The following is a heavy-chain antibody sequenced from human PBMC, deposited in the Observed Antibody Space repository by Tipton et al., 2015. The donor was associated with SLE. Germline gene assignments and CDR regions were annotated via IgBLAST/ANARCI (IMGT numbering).Heavy chain of an antibody. J-gene: IGHJ4*02. V-gene: IGHV4-39*07. CDR3: ARRGYSGYFDY. CDR2: LYNSGSS. Sequence: GEALNSSRDFWGWIRQPPGKGLEWIGSLYNSGSSYYNSSLKTRLSMSVDTSKNQFSLKLSSVTAADTAVYYCARRGYSGYFDYWGQGTLVTVSS. CDR1: GEALNSSRDF. D-gene: IGHD5-12*01.